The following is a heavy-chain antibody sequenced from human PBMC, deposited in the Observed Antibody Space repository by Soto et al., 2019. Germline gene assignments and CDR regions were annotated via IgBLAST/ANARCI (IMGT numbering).Heavy chain of an antibody. V-gene: IGHV1-69*13. J-gene: IGHJ4*02. D-gene: IGHD3-10*01. CDR1: GGTFRNHV. CDR3: ARDLEFRDGNISHLDY. Sequence: GASVKVSCKASGGTFRNHVFNWVRQAPGQGLEWMGGIIPIIGTPNYAQKFQGRVTITADAPTSTVYLEVSSLRSQDTAVYYCARDLEFRDGNISHLDYWGQGTLVTVSS. CDR2: IIPIIGTP.